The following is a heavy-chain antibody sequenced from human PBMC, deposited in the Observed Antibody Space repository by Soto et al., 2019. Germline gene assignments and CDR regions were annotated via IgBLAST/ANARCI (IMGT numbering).Heavy chain of an antibody. CDR1: GFTFSSYG. D-gene: IGHD1-1*01. CDR2: ISYDGSNN. V-gene: IGHV3-30*03. Sequence: QVQLVESGGAVVQPGKSLRLSCAASGFTFSSYGMYWVRQAPGKGLEWVAAISYDGSNNYHADSVKGRFTTSSDSSKTTVYLQMNDLRPDDTAVYYCATWHEREHAYDVWGQGTTVTVSS. J-gene: IGHJ3*01. CDR3: ATWHEREHAYDV.